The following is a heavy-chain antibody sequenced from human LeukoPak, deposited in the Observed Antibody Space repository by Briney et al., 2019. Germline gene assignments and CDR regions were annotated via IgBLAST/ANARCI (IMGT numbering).Heavy chain of an antibody. J-gene: IGHJ5*02. CDR3: ARGNSAYYYDSSGYYYKYNWFDP. V-gene: IGHV4-34*01. Sequence: PSETLSLTCAVYGGSFSGYYWSWIRQPPGKGLEWIGEINHSGSTNYNPSLKSRVTISVDTSKNQFSLKLSSVTAADTAVYYCARGNSAYYYDSSGYYYKYNWFDPWGQGTLVTVSS. D-gene: IGHD3-22*01. CDR1: GGSFSGYY. CDR2: INHSGST.